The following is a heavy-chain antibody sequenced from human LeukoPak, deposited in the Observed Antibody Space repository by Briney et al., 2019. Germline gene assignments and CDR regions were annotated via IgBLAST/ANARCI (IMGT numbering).Heavy chain of an antibody. J-gene: IGHJ3*02. CDR2: MYSDGSST. CDR3: ARDRSGWYRNAFDI. Sequence: PGGSLRLSCAASGFTFSSYWMHWVHQAPGKGLVWVSRMYSDGSSTNYADSVKGRFTISRDNAKNTLYLQMNSLRAEDTAVYYCARDRSGWYRNAFDIWGQGTMVTVSS. CDR1: GFTFSSYW. D-gene: IGHD6-19*01. V-gene: IGHV3-74*01.